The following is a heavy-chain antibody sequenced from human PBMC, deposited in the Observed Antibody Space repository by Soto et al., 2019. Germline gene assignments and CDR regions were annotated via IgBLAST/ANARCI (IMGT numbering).Heavy chain of an antibody. CDR3: ARAGSIAARPEWFDP. CDR1: GGSISSYY. V-gene: IGHV4-59*01. J-gene: IGHJ5*02. D-gene: IGHD6-6*01. CDR2: IYYSGST. Sequence: QVQLQESGPGLVKPSETLSLTCTVSGGSISSYYWSWIRQPPGKGLEWIGYIYYSGSTNYNPSLNSRVTISVDTSTNQFSLTLSPVTAADTAVYYCARAGSIAARPEWFDPWGQGPLVTVSS.